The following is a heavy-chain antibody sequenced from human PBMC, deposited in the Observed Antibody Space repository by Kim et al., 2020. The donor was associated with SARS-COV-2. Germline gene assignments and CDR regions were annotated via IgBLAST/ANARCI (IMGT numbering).Heavy chain of an antibody. D-gene: IGHD2-21*01. J-gene: IGHJ4*02. CDR3: ARDLEIGVSPAPFDY. CDR1: GFTFSSYV. V-gene: IGHV3-23*01. CDR2: TCSSGGTT. Sequence: GGSLRLSCAASGFTFSSYVMNWVRQAPGKGLEWVSSTCSSGGTTYYADSVKGRFTISRDNSKNTLYLQMKSPRAEDTAVYYCARDLEIGVSPAPFDYWGQGTLVTVSS.